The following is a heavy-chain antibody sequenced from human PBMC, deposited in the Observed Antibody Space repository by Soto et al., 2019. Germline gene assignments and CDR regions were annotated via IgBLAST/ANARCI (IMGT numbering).Heavy chain of an antibody. Sequence: SETLSLTCTVSGGSISSYYWSWIRQPAGKGLEWIGRIYTSGSTNYNPSLKSRVTVSVDTSKNQFSLKLSSVTAADTAVYYCARVATMVRGPDAFDIWGQGTMVTVPS. CDR1: GGSISSYY. J-gene: IGHJ3*02. D-gene: IGHD3-10*01. V-gene: IGHV4-4*07. CDR3: ARVATMVRGPDAFDI. CDR2: IYTSGST.